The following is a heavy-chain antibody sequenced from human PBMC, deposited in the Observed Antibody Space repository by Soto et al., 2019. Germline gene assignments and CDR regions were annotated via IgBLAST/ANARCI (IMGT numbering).Heavy chain of an antibody. J-gene: IGHJ4*01. CDR2: ISAYNGNT. Sequence: ASLHVPCMASGYLCTNYRIRGERKAPGQGLEWMGWISAYNGNTNYAQKLQGRVTMTTDTSTSTAYMELRSLRSEDTAVYYCARDDSGFSGSHYIDYFNYCGQ. CDR3: ARDDSGFSGSHYIDYFNY. CDR1: GYLCTNYR. D-gene: IGHD1-26*01. V-gene: IGHV1-18*01.